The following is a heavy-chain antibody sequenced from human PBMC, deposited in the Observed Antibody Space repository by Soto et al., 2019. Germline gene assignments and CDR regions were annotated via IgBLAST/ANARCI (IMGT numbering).Heavy chain of an antibody. Sequence: GGSLRLSCAASGFTFSSYGMHWVRQAPGKGLEWVAVISYDGSNKYYADSVKGRFTISRDNSKNTLYLQMNSLRAEDTAVYYCAKTYGDYGPFDYWGQGTLVTVSS. D-gene: IGHD4-17*01. CDR3: AKTYGDYGPFDY. CDR1: GFTFSSYG. V-gene: IGHV3-30*18. J-gene: IGHJ4*02. CDR2: ISYDGSNK.